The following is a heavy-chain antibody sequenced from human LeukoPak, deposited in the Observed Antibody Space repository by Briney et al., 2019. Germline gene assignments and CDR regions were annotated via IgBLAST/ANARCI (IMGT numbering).Heavy chain of an antibody. J-gene: IGHJ6*03. Sequence: PSETLSLTCTVSGGSISSGSYYWSWIRQPAGKGLEWIGRIYTSGSTNYNPSLKSRVTISVDTSKNQFSLKLSSVTAADTAVYYCARDLRADIVVVPAARYYYYYMDVWGKGTTVTVSS. CDR1: GGSISSGSYY. CDR2: IYTSGST. CDR3: ARDLRADIVVVPAARYYYYYMDV. V-gene: IGHV4-61*02. D-gene: IGHD2-2*01.